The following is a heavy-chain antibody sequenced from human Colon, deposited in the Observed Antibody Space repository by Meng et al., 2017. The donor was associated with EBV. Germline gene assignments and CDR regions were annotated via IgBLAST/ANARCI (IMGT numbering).Heavy chain of an antibody. CDR3: TTLYGDSIS. J-gene: IGHJ4*02. D-gene: IGHD4-17*01. CDR2: IYHSGRT. Sequence: QVQLQESGPGLVKPSQTLSLTCTVSGGSISSSDYYWSWIRQPPGKGLEWIGEIYHSGRTNYNPSVKGRVSMSVDKSQNHFSLRLSSVTAADTAVYYCTTLYGDSISWGQGTLVTVSS. V-gene: IGHV4-30-4*03. CDR1: GGSISSSDYY.